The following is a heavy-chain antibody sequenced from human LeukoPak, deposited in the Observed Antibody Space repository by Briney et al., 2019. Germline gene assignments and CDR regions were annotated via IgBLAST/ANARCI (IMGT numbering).Heavy chain of an antibody. Sequence: GGSLRLSCAASGFTFSSYAMNWVGQAPGKGLEWVSAIRGSGGKTYYADSVKGRFTISRAKSKSTLYLQMNSLRAEDTALYYCAKATARPAGVFEYWGQGTRVTVSS. CDR1: GFTFSSYA. V-gene: IGHV3-23*01. D-gene: IGHD1-14*01. J-gene: IGHJ4*02. CDR2: IRGSGGKT. CDR3: AKATARPAGVFEY.